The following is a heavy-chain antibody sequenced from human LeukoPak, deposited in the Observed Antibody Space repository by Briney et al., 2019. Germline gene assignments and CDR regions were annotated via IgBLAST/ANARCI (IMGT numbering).Heavy chain of an antibody. V-gene: IGHV3-30-3*01. J-gene: IGHJ4*02. CDR3: AKGWPLWEPRVHFDY. D-gene: IGHD1-26*01. CDR1: GFTFSSYA. Sequence: GGSLRLSCAASGFTFSSYAMHWVRQAPGKGLEWVAVISYDGSNKYYADSVKGRFTISRDNSKNTLYLQMNSLRAEDTAVYYCAKGWPLWEPRVHFDYWGQGTLVTVSS. CDR2: ISYDGSNK.